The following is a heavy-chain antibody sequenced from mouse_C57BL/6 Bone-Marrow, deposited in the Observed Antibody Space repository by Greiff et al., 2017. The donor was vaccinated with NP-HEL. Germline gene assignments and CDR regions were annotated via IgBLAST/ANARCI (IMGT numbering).Heavy chain of an antibody. J-gene: IGHJ1*03. CDR3: ARDYGSSEGWYFDV. V-gene: IGHV1-64*01. CDR1: GYTFTSYW. D-gene: IGHD1-1*01. Sequence: QVQLQQPGAELVKPGASVKLSCKASGYTFTSYWMHWVKQRPGQGLEWIGMIHPNSGSTNYNEKFKSKATLTVDKSSSTAYMQLSSLTSEDSAVFYCARDYGSSEGWYFDVWGTGTTVTVSS. CDR2: IHPNSGST.